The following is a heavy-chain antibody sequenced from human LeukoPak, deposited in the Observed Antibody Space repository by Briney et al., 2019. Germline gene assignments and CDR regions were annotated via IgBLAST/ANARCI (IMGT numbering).Heavy chain of an antibody. Sequence: SETLSLTCTVSGGSISSSSYYWGWIRQPPGKGLEWIGSIYYSGSTYYNPSLKSRVTISVDTSENQFSLKLSSVTAADTAVYYCAKLVSSIAALARYYYYMDVWGKGTTVTVSS. V-gene: IGHV4-39*01. J-gene: IGHJ6*03. CDR1: GGSISSSSYY. CDR3: AKLVSSIAALARYYYYMDV. D-gene: IGHD6-6*01. CDR2: IYYSGST.